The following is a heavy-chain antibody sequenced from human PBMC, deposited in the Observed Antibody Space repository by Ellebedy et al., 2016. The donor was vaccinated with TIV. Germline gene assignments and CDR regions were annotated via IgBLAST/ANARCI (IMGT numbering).Heavy chain of an antibody. Sequence: GGSLRLSCAASGFTFSSYWMSWVRQAPGKGLEWVANIKQDGSEEYYVGSVKGRFTITRDNAKNSLYLQMNSLRAEDTAVYYCARGTAVLCSSGWGWGVQYYFDYWGQGTLVTVSS. CDR3: ARGTAVLCSSGWGWGVQYYFDY. CDR1: GFTFSSYW. D-gene: IGHD6-19*01. CDR2: IKQDGSEE. J-gene: IGHJ4*02. V-gene: IGHV3-7*01.